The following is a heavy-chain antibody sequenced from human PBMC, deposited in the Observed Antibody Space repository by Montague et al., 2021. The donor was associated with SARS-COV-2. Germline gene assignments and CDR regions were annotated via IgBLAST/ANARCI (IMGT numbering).Heavy chain of an antibody. Sequence: SEILSLTCTVSGGSISSSSYYWGWIRQPPGKGLEWIGSIYYSGSTYYNPSLKSRVTISVDTSKNQFSLKLSSVTAADTAVYYCATITLGYCTNGVCQPPDYWGQGTRVTVS. CDR1: GGSISSSSYY. V-gene: IGHV4-39*01. CDR3: ATITLGYCTNGVCQPPDY. D-gene: IGHD2-8*01. CDR2: IYYSGST. J-gene: IGHJ4*02.